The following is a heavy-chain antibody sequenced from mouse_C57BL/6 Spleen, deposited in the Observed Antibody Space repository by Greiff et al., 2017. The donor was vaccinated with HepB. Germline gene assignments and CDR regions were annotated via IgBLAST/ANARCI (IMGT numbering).Heavy chain of an antibody. CDR1: GYTFTDHT. CDR2: IYPRDGST. J-gene: IGHJ1*03. V-gene: IGHV1-78*01. CDR3: ARRGDFITTVVAKGWYFDV. D-gene: IGHD1-1*01. Sequence: QVQLQQSDAELVKPGASVKISCKVSGYTFTDHTIHWMKQRPEQGLEWIGYIYPRDGSTKYNEKFKGKATLTADKSSSTAYMQLNSLTSEDSAVYFCARRGDFITTVVAKGWYFDVWGTGTTVTVSS.